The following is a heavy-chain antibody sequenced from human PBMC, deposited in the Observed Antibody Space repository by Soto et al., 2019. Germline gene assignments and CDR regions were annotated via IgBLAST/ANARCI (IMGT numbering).Heavy chain of an antibody. CDR2: INPNSGGT. D-gene: IGHD3-22*01. J-gene: IGHJ4*02. Sequence: ASVKVSCKASGYTFTGYYMHWVRQAPGQGLEWMGWINPNSGGTSYAQKFQGWVTMTRDTSTSTVYMELSSLRSEDTAVYYCAREGYDKNFDYWGQGTLVTVSS. CDR3: AREGYDKNFDY. V-gene: IGHV1-2*04. CDR1: GYTFTGYY.